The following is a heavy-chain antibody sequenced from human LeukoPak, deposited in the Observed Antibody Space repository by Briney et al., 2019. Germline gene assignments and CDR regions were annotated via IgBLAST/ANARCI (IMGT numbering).Heavy chain of an antibody. CDR1: GFTFSSYS. J-gene: IGHJ4*02. Sequence: PGGSLRLSCAASGFTFSSYSMNWVRQAPGKGLEWVSYISSSSSTIYYADSVKGRFTISRDNAKNSLYLQMNSLRDEDTAVYYCARDRITGIVGATKTFDYWGQGTLVTVSP. D-gene: IGHD1-26*01. V-gene: IGHV3-48*02. CDR2: ISSSSSTI. CDR3: ARDRITGIVGATKTFDY.